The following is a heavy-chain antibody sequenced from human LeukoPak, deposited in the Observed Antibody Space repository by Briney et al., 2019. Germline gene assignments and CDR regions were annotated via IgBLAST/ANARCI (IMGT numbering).Heavy chain of an antibody. Sequence: SETLSLTCTVSGGSISSYYWSWIRQPPGKGLEWIGYIYYSGSTNYNPSLKSRVTISVDTSKSQFSLKLSSVTAADTAVYYCARGAAAGTDYYYYGMDVWGQGTTVTVSS. V-gene: IGHV4-59*01. D-gene: IGHD6-13*01. CDR3: ARGAAAGTDYYYYGMDV. CDR2: IYYSGST. CDR1: GGSISSYY. J-gene: IGHJ6*02.